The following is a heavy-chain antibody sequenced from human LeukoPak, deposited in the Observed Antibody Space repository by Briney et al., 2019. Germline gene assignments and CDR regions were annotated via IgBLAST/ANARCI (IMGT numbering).Heavy chain of an antibody. CDR2: IYSGGST. CDR1: GFTVSSNY. D-gene: IGHD1-14*01. V-gene: IGHV3-53*01. Sequence: QPGGSLRLSCAASGFTVSSNYMSWVRQAPGKGLEWVSVIYSGGSTYYADSVKGGFTISRDNSKNTLYLQMNTLRAEDTAVYYCARAPEGLTYGMDVWGKGTTVTVSS. J-gene: IGHJ6*04. CDR3: ARAPEGLTYGMDV.